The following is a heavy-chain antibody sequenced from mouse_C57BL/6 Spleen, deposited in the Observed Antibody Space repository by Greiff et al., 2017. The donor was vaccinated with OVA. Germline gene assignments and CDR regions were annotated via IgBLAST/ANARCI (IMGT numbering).Heavy chain of an antibody. J-gene: IGHJ3*01. Sequence: VQLQESGPELVKPGASVKISCKASGYAFSSSWMNWVKQRPGKGLEWIGRIYPGDGDTNYNGKFKGKATLTADKSSSTAYMQLSSLTSEDSAVYFCARGVYGNYEAYWGQGTLVTVSA. D-gene: IGHD2-1*01. CDR1: GYAFSSSW. CDR3: ARGVYGNYEAY. V-gene: IGHV1-82*01. CDR2: IYPGDGDT.